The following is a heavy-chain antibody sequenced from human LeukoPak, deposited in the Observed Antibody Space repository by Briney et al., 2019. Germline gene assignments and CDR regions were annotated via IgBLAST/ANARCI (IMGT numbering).Heavy chain of an antibody. CDR3: AREFGHCYGDNCFYFFDT. J-gene: IGHJ4*02. CDR1: GYTLTNYN. CDR2: INTHKGDT. D-gene: IGHD4-23*01. Sequence: VASVKVSCKASGYTLTNYNISWVRQAPGQGLEWMGWINTHKGDTLYAQKLQGRVTMTADTSTNTAYMELRSLRFDDTAVYYCAREFGHCYGDNCFYFFDTWGQGFRVTVSS. V-gene: IGHV1-18*01.